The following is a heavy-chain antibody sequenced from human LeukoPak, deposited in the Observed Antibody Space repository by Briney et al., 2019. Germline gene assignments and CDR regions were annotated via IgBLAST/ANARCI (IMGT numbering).Heavy chain of an antibody. D-gene: IGHD6-13*01. V-gene: IGHV3-53*01. Sequence: GGSLRLSCAASGFTITTNYMNWVRQAPGKGLEWVSVIYTGGNTYYADSVNGRFTISRDDSKNTLYLQMNSLRVEDTAVYYCAREGVRYTSSWYDYWGQGTLVTVSS. CDR2: IYTGGNT. CDR1: GFTITTNY. J-gene: IGHJ4*02. CDR3: AREGVRYTSSWYDY.